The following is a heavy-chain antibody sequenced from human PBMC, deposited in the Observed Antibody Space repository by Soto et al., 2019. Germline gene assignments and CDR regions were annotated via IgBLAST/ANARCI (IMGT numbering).Heavy chain of an antibody. CDR2: IFSNDEK. V-gene: IGHV2-26*01. D-gene: IGHD3-22*01. Sequence: SSPTLVNPTETLTLTCTVSGFSLSNARMGVSWIRQPPGKALEWLAHIFSNDEKSYSTSLKSRLTISKDTSKSQVVLTMTNMDPVDTATYYCARIRYYDSSGYISPFDYWGQGTLVTVSS. J-gene: IGHJ4*02. CDR3: ARIRYYDSSGYISPFDY. CDR1: GFSLSNARMG.